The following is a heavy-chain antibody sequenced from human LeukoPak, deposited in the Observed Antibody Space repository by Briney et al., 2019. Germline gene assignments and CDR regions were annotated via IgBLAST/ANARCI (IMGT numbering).Heavy chain of an antibody. V-gene: IGHV3-53*01. CDR2: IYSGGST. J-gene: IGHJ4*02. Sequence: HPGGSLRLSCAASGFTVSSNYMTWVRQAPGKGLEWVSVIYSGGSTYYADSVKGRFTISRDNSKNTLYLQMNSLRAEDTAVYYCARSPWLVAAFDYWGQGTLVTVSS. CDR3: ARSPWLVAAFDY. D-gene: IGHD2-15*01. CDR1: GFTVSSNY.